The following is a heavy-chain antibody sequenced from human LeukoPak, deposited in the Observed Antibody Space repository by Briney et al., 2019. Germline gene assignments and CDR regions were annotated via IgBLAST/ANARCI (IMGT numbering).Heavy chain of an antibody. D-gene: IGHD6-6*01. CDR3: ARVPSPRRYYYYYGMDV. J-gene: IGHJ6*02. CDR1: GYTFTGYY. Sequence: ASVKVSCKASGYTFTGYYMHCVRQAPGQGLEWMGWINPNSGGTNYAQKFQGRVTMTRDTSISTAYMELSRLRSDDTAVYYCARVPSPRRYYYYYGMDVWGQGTTVTVSS. CDR2: INPNSGGT. V-gene: IGHV1-2*02.